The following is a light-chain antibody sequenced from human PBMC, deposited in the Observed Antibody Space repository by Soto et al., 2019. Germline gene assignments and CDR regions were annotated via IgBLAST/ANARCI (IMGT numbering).Light chain of an antibody. V-gene: IGKV1-6*02. CDR1: QDIRND. J-gene: IGKJ5*01. CDR2: AAS. Sequence: AIQVTHSPSSLSASVGDIVTITCXSSQDIRNDLGWYQQKPGKAPKLLIYAASTLHSGVPSRFSGSGSGTDFTLTISSLQPEDFATYYCLQDDTYPITFGQGTRLEI. CDR3: LQDDTYPIT.